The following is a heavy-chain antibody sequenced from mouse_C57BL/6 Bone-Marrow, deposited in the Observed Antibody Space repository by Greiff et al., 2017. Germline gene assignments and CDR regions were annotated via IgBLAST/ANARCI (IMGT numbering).Heavy chain of an antibody. D-gene: IGHD4-1*01. CDR1: GLSLRTLGTG. V-gene: IGHV8-8*01. CDR2: IWWDDDK. Sequence: QVTLKASGPWIFQPSQTLSLTLSFSGLSLRTLGTGVGWIRQPSGKCLEWLALIWWDDDKFYNPALKSRLTISKDTSKNQVCLKIANVDTEDTATYYCARLGHFDDGGQGTTLTVSS. CDR3: ARLGHFDD. J-gene: IGHJ2*01.